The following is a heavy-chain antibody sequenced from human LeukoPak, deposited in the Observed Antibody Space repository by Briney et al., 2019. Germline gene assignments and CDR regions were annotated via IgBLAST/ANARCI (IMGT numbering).Heavy chain of an antibody. D-gene: IGHD3-10*01. CDR3: ATKALLLGFGEALEY. CDR1: GNTFTIHY. J-gene: IGHJ4*02. Sequence: ASVKVSCKASGNTFTIHYMHWVRQAPGQGLELMAIINPTDGSTSYAQKFQGRVTMTRDTSTSTVYMELSSLRSEDTAVYYCATKALLLGFGEALEYWGQGTLVTVSS. V-gene: IGHV1-46*01. CDR2: INPTDGST.